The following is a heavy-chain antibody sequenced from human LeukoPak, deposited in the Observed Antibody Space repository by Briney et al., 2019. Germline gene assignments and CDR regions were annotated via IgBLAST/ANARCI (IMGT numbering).Heavy chain of an antibody. Sequence: SETLSLTCTVSGGSISSYYWSWIRQPPGKGLEWIGYIYTSGSTNYNPSLKSRVTISVDTSRNQFSLKLSSVTAADTAVYYCARQGANYYYDSSGYYSHAFDIWGQGTMVTVSS. CDR3: ARQGANYYYDSSGYYSHAFDI. CDR1: GGSISSYY. D-gene: IGHD3-22*01. CDR2: IYTSGST. J-gene: IGHJ3*02. V-gene: IGHV4-4*09.